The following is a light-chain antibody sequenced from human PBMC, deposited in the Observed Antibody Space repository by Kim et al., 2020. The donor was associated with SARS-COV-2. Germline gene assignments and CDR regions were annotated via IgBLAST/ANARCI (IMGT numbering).Light chain of an antibody. J-gene: IGKJ4*01. CDR3: QQYDSYSPIT. V-gene: IGKV1-5*03. Sequence: DIQMTQSPSTVSASVGDRVTITCRASQSISSWVAWYQQKPGKAPKVLIYKASSLQSGVPSRFSGSGSGTEFTLTISSLQPDDFATYYCQQYDSYSPITFGGGTKVDIK. CDR1: QSISSW. CDR2: KAS.